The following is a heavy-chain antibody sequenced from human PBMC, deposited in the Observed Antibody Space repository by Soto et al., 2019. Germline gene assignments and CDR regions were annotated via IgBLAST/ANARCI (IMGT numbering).Heavy chain of an antibody. Sequence: ASVKVSCKVSGDTLTELSMHWVRQAPGKGLEWMGGFDPEDGETIYAQKFQGRVTMTEDTSTDTAYMELSSLRSEDTAVYYCATGTPYCSGGSCYGYYGMDVWGQGTTVTVS. CDR1: GDTLTELS. D-gene: IGHD2-15*01. J-gene: IGHJ6*02. CDR2: FDPEDGET. V-gene: IGHV1-24*01. CDR3: ATGTPYCSGGSCYGYYGMDV.